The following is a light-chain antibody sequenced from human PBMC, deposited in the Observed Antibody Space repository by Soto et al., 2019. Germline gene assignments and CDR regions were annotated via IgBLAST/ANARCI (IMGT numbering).Light chain of an antibody. J-gene: IGKJ1*01. Sequence: DIVMTQSPDSLDVSLGERATINCKSSQRVLYRSNNKNYLAWYQQKPGQPPKLLIYWTSTRESGVPDRFSGSWSGKDFTLTISSLQAEDVAVYYCQQYYSTPWTFGQGTKVEIK. CDR2: WTS. CDR3: QQYYSTPWT. V-gene: IGKV4-1*01. CDR1: QRVLYRSNNKNY.